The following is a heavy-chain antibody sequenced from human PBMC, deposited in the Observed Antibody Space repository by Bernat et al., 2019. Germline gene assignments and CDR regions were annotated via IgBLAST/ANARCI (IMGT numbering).Heavy chain of an antibody. CDR2: INPYNGNT. J-gene: IGHJ6*01. CDR3: AGTMLRGGQAIDGMDV. Sequence: QVQLVQSGAEVKKPGASVKVSCKASGYTFTSYGISWVRQAPGQGLEWMGWINPYNGNTNYAQKLQGRVTMTTDTSTSTAYMELRSLRSDDTAVYYCAGTMLRGGQAIDGMDVWGQGTTAAVSS. CDR1: GYTFTSYG. D-gene: IGHD3-10*01. V-gene: IGHV1-18*01.